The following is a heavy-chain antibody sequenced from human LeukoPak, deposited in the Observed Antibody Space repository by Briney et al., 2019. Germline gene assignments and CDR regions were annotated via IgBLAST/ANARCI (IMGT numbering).Heavy chain of an antibody. CDR1: GFSFSSYC. D-gene: IGHD6-13*01. CDR2: ISSSGTPI. Sequence: GGSLRLSCAASGFSFSSYCMNWVRQAPGKGLEWVSYISSSGTPIYYADSVKGRFTISRDNAKNSLYLQMNSLRAEDTAVYYCARSYSSSSKGYYFDYWGQGTLVTVSS. J-gene: IGHJ4*02. V-gene: IGHV3-48*01. CDR3: ARSYSSSSKGYYFDY.